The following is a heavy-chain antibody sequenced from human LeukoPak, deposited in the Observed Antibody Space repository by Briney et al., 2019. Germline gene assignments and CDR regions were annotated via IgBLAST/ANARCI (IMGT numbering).Heavy chain of an antibody. CDR2: IYHSGST. V-gene: IGHV4-30-2*01. CDR3: ARGPAYYDILTGYYRPGYYGMDV. CDR1: GFTFSSYA. Sequence: SCAASGFTFSSYAMSWVRQPPGKGLEWIGYIYHSGSTYYNPSLKSRVTISVDRSKNQFSLKLSSVTAADTAVYYCARGPAYYDILTGYYRPGYYGMDVWGQGTTVTVSS. J-gene: IGHJ6*02. D-gene: IGHD3-9*01.